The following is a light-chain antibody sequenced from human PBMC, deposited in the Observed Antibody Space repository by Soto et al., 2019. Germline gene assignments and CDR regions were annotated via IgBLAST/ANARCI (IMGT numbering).Light chain of an antibody. J-gene: IGKJ1*01. Sequence: DIQMTQSPSTLSASVGDRVTITCRASQSISSWLAWYQQKPGKAPKLLIYDASSLESGVPSRFSGSGSGTEFTITISSLQPDDFATYYCQQYNSYPTTFGQGTKVEIK. CDR3: QQYNSYPTT. CDR1: QSISSW. V-gene: IGKV1-5*01. CDR2: DAS.